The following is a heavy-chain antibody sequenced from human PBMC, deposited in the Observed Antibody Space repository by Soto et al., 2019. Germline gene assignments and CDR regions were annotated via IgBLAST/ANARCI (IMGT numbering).Heavy chain of an antibody. CDR2: IKHDGSEK. CDR1: GFTFSAYW. D-gene: IGHD1-20*01. V-gene: IGHV3-7*01. CDR3: AIITRGFSMAV. J-gene: IGHJ6*02. Sequence: PGGSLRLSCAASGFTFSAYWMSWVRQTPGKGLEWVANIKHDGSEKYYVDSVKGRFTISRDNAKNSLFLEMNSLRAEDTAVFYCAIITRGFSMAVWGQGTTVTVSS.